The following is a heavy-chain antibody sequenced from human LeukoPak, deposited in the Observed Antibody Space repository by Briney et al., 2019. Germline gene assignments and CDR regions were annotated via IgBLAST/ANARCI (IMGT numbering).Heavy chain of an antibody. Sequence: GGSLRLSCAASGFTVSSNYMSWVRQAPGKGLEWVSVIYSGGSTYYADSVKGQFTISRDNSKNTLYLQMNSLRAEDTALYYCAKDVNSSGYYLGFDYWGQGTLVTVSS. CDR2: IYSGGST. CDR3: AKDVNSSGYYLGFDY. D-gene: IGHD3-22*01. J-gene: IGHJ4*02. V-gene: IGHV3-53*01. CDR1: GFTVSSNY.